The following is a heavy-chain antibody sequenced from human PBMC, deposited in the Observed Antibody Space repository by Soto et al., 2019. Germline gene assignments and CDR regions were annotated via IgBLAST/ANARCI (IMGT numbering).Heavy chain of an antibody. Sequence: QEQLVESGGGVVQPGRSLTLSCAASGFTFSANAMHWVRQAPGKGLEWGAVIAYDGTIKIYRDSVKGRFTISRDDSKSTLYLQMNSLRPEDTAVYYCARDKIKGAPDYLDSWGQGTLVTVSS. J-gene: IGHJ4*02. CDR1: GFTFSANA. CDR3: ARDKIKGAPDYLDS. CDR2: IAYDGTIK. D-gene: IGHD1-26*01. V-gene: IGHV3-30-3*01.